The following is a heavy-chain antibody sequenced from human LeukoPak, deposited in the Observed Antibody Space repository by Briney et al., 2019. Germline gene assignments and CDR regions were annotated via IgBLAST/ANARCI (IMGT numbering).Heavy chain of an antibody. J-gene: IGHJ4*02. CDR3: ARESSYGFDY. Sequence: GASVKVSCKASGYTFISYAMNWVRQAPGQGLEWVGWINTKTGNPTYAQGFTGRFVFSLDASVSTAYLQISSLKAEDTAVYYCARESSYGFDYWGQGTLVTVSS. D-gene: IGHD5-18*01. CDR1: GYTFISYA. V-gene: IGHV7-4-1*02. CDR2: INTKTGNP.